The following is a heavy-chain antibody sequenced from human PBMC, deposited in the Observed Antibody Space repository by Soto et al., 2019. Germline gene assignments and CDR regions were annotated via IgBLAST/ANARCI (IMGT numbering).Heavy chain of an antibody. CDR1: GGSISSYY. CDR2: IYYSGST. CDR3: ARVPGS. J-gene: IGHJ5*02. V-gene: IGHV4-59*12. D-gene: IGHD5-12*01. Sequence: PSETLSLTCTVSGGSISSYYWSWIRQPPGKGLEWIGDIYYSGSTNYNPSLKSRVTISVDTSKNQFSLKLSSVTAADTAVYYCARVPGSWGQGTLVTVSS.